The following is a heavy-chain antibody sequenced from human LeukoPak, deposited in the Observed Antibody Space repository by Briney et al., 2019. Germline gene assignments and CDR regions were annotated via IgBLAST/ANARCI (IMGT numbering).Heavy chain of an antibody. J-gene: IGHJ4*02. Sequence: PGGSLRLSCAASGFTFSDHYMSWIRQAPGKGLEWFSFISGSGSNIYYADSVKGRFTISRDNAKNSLYLQMNSLRAEDTAVYYCASSLYGSGTDPSYYFDYWGQGTLVTVSS. CDR1: GFTFSDHY. D-gene: IGHD3-10*01. V-gene: IGHV3-11*01. CDR2: ISGSGSNI. CDR3: ASSLYGSGTDPSYYFDY.